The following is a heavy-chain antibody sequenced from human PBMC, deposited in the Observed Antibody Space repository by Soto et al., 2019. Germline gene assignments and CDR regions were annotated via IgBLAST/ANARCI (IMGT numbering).Heavy chain of an antibody. CDR3: ARRGSESLGWFDP. Sequence: QVQLQESGPGLVKPSQTLSLTCTVSGGSINSVDYYWSWIRQPPGKGLEWIGFIYYSGATYYNPSLKSRVSISVDTSKNQFSLKLSSVTAADTAVYYCARRGSESLGWFDPWGQGTLVTVSS. V-gene: IGHV4-30-4*01. J-gene: IGHJ5*02. CDR2: IYYSGAT. CDR1: GGSINSVDYY. D-gene: IGHD3-10*01.